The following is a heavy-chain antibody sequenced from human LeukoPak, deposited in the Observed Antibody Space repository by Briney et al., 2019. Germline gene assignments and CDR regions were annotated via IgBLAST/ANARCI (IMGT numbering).Heavy chain of an antibody. CDR1: GFTFDDYA. D-gene: IGHD3-16*01. CDR2: ISWNCGSI. CDR3: ARVATGAFGYYYGMDV. Sequence: PGGSLRLSCAASGFTFDDYAVHWVRQAPGKGLEWVSGISWNCGSIGYADSVKGRFTISRDNAKNSLYLQMNSLRAEDTALYYCARVATGAFGYYYGMDVWGQGTTVTVSS. V-gene: IGHV3-9*01. J-gene: IGHJ6*02.